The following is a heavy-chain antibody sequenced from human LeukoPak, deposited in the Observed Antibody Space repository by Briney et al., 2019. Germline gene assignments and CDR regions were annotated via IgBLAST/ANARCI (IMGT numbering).Heavy chain of an antibody. J-gene: IGHJ5*02. CDR2: INTNTGNP. D-gene: IGHD5-12*01. CDR1: GYTFTSYD. Sequence: ASVKVSCKASGYTFTSYDINWVRQATGQGLEWMGWINTNTGNPTYAQGFTGRFVFSLDTSVSTAYLQISSLKAEDTAVYYCARVFGLGYSGYDLLYWFDPWGQGTLVTVSS. CDR3: ARVFGLGYSGYDLLYWFDP. V-gene: IGHV7-4-1*02.